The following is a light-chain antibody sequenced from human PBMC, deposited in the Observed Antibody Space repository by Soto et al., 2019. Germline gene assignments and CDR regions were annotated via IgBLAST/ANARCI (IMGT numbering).Light chain of an antibody. CDR2: DVD. CDR1: SSDVGGYNY. J-gene: IGLJ2*01. CDR3: SSYTSSSTVV. V-gene: IGLV2-14*01. Sequence: QSALTQPASVSGSPGQSITISCTGTSSDVGGYNYVSWYQQHPGNAPKLMIYDVDNRPSGVSNRCSGSRSGNTASLSISGRQAEDEADYYCSSYTSSSTVVFGGGTKLTVL.